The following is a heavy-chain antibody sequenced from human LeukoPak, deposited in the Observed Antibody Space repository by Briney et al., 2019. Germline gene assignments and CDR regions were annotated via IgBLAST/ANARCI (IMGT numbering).Heavy chain of an antibody. CDR3: ARDLDQYNGRFGGFGHDF. CDR2: ISAYNGNT. V-gene: IGHV1-18*01. Sequence: GASVKLSCKASGYTFINYGINWVRQAPGQGLEWMGWISAYNGNTNYAQSLQGRVTMTTDTSTSTVYMEMRSLTSDDTAVYYCARDLDQYNGRFGGFGHDFWGQGTLVTVSS. D-gene: IGHD3-10*01. J-gene: IGHJ4*02. CDR1: GYTFINYG.